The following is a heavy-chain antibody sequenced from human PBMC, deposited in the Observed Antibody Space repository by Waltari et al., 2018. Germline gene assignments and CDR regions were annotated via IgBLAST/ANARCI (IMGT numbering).Heavy chain of an antibody. J-gene: IGHJ5*02. CDR2: IIPNLGIA. CDR3: ARGPIVATIGGWFDP. Sequence: QVQLVQSGAAVKKPGSSVKVSCKASEGTFSSYAISWVRQAPGQGLEWMGGIIPNLGIANYAQKFQGRVTITADESTSTAYMELSSLRSEDTAVYYCARGPIVATIGGWFDPWGQGTLVTVSS. V-gene: IGHV1-69*04. D-gene: IGHD5-12*01. CDR1: EGTFSSYA.